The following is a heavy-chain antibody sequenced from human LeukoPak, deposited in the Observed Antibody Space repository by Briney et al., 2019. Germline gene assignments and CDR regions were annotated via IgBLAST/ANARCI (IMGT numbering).Heavy chain of an antibody. V-gene: IGHV3-30*04. D-gene: IGHD6-19*01. J-gene: IGHJ4*02. CDR2: MSYGGSSQ. Sequence: GGSLRLSCVPSGFTFSSSPMHWVRQAPGKGLAGVAGMSYGGSSQHYADSVKGRFTISSDNSKNTVYLQMNTLRAEDTAMYYCARDSGTYSSGWPLYFDYWGQGTLVTVSS. CDR3: ARDSGTYSSGWPLYFDY. CDR1: GFTFSSSP.